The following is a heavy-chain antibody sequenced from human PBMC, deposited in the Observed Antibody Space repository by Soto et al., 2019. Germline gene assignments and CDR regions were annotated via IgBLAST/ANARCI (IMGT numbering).Heavy chain of an antibody. CDR3: ARDGNLSITGTWPLDC. J-gene: IGHJ4*02. CDR1: GGTFSSYA. V-gene: IGHV1-69*13. CDR2: IIPIFGTA. D-gene: IGHD1-7*01. Sequence: EASVNVSCKASGGTFSSYAISWVRQAPGQGLEWMGGIIPIFGTANYAQKFQGRVTITADESTSTAYMELSSLRSEDTAVYYCARDGNLSITGTWPLDCWGQGTLVTVSS.